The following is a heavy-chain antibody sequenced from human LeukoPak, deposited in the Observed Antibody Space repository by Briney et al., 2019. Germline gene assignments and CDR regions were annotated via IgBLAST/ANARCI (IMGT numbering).Heavy chain of an antibody. CDR2: IYHSGST. J-gene: IGHJ5*02. V-gene: IGHV4-39*01. D-gene: IGHD2-15*01. CDR3: ARLRIVVVVAATNSGNNWFDP. Sequence: PSETLSLTCSVSGASISSGSNYWGWIRQPPGKGLEWIGSIYHSGSTYYNPSLKSRVTISVGTSKNQFSLKLSSVTAADTAVYYCARLRIVVVVAATNSGNNWFDPWGQGTLVTVSS. CDR1: GASISSGSNY.